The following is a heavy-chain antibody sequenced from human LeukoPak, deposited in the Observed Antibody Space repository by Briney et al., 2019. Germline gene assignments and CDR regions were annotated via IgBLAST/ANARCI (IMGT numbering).Heavy chain of an antibody. J-gene: IGHJ3*02. CDR2: ISGSGGST. CDR3: AKDLVGTMIVVAPDAFDI. D-gene: IGHD3-22*01. Sequence: GGSLRLSCAASGFTFRSYAMSWVRQAPGKGLEWVSVISGSGGSTYYADSVKGRFTISRDNSKNTLYLQMNSLRAEDTAVYYCAKDLVGTMIVVAPDAFDIWGQGTMVTVSS. V-gene: IGHV3-23*01. CDR1: GFTFRSYA.